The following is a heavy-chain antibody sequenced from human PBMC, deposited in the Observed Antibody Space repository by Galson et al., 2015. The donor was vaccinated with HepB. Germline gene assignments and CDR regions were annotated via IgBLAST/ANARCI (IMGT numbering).Heavy chain of an antibody. CDR3: AREDIVVVPAARTFAFDY. D-gene: IGHD2-2*01. Sequence: SLRLSCAASGFTFSDYYMSWIRQAPGKGLEWVSYISSSGSTIYYADSVKGRFTISRDNAKNSLYLQMNSLRAEDTAVYYCAREDIVVVPAARTFAFDYWGQGTLVTVSS. V-gene: IGHV3-11*01. CDR2: ISSSGSTI. CDR1: GFTFSDYY. J-gene: IGHJ4*02.